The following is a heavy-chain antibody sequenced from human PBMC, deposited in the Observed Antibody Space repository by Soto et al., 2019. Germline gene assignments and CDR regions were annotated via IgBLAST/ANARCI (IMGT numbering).Heavy chain of an antibody. CDR2: ISYDGSNK. V-gene: IGHV3-30*18. Sequence: GGSLRLSCSASGFTFSSYGVHWVRQAPGKGLEWVAVISYDGSNKYYADSVKGRFTISRDNSKNTLYLQMNSLRAEDTAVYYCAKIHGAVAGNSFDYWGQGTLVTVSS. J-gene: IGHJ4*02. CDR1: GFTFSSYG. CDR3: AKIHGAVAGNSFDY. D-gene: IGHD6-19*01.